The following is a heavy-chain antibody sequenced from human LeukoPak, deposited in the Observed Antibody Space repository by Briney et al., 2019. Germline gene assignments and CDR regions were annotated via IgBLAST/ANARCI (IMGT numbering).Heavy chain of an antibody. CDR1: GASISSGGYY. CDR2: IYYSRST. V-gene: IGHV4-30-4*01. CDR3: ARDGYNSGYFDY. Sequence: NPSETLSLTCTVSGASISSGGYYWNWIRQPPGKGLEWIGYIYYSRSTSYSPSLKSRLIISVDTSKNQFSLKLSSVTAADTAVYYCARDGYNSGYFDYWGQGTLVTVSS. J-gene: IGHJ4*02. D-gene: IGHD5-24*01.